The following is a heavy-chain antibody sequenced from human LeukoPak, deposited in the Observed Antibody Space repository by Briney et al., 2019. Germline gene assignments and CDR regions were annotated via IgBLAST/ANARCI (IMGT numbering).Heavy chain of an antibody. V-gene: IGHV3-74*01. D-gene: IGHD3-16*01. J-gene: IGHJ4*02. CDR1: GFTFSSYW. Sequence: GGSLRLSCAASGFTFSSYWMHWVRQAPGKGLVWVSRIKSDGSSTNYADSVKGRVTISRDSAENTLYLLMTSLRAEDTAVYYCARGGKYAYFVDCWGQGTLVTVSS. CDR2: IKSDGSST. CDR3: ARGGKYAYFVDC.